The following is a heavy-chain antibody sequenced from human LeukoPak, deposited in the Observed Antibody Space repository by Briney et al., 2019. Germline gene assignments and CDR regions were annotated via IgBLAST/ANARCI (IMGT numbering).Heavy chain of an antibody. CDR2: IYYSGST. V-gene: IGHV4-59*01. J-gene: IGHJ4*02. CDR3: ARYSGSWSSFDY. CDR1: GVSISSYY. D-gene: IGHD6-13*01. Sequence: PSETLSLTCTVSGVSISSYYWSWIRRPPGKGLEWVGYIYYSGSTNYSPSLKSRVTISVDTSKNQFSLKLSSVTAADTAVYYCARYSGSWSSFDYWGQGTLVIVSS.